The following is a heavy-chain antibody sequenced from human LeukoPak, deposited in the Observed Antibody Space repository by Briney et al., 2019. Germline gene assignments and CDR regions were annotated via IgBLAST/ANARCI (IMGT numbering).Heavy chain of an antibody. D-gene: IGHD4-23*01. Sequence: ASVKVSCKASGYTFTSYYIHWVRQAPGQGLEWMGIISPSGGSTTYAQKFQGRVTMTRDTSTSTDYMELRSLRSEDTAVYYCARATNPGVTPFYFDYWGQGSLVTVSS. CDR2: ISPSGGST. CDR1: GYTFTSYY. J-gene: IGHJ4*02. CDR3: ARATNPGVTPFYFDY. V-gene: IGHV1-46*01.